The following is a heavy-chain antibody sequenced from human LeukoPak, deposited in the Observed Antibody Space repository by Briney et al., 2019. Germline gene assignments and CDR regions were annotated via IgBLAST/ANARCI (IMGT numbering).Heavy chain of an antibody. J-gene: IGHJ4*02. CDR1: GYTFTSYG. Sequence: AASVKVSCKASGYTFTSYGISWVRQAPGQGLEWMGWISAYNGNTNYAQKLQGRVTMTTDTSTSTAYMELRSLRSDDTAVCYCARSRGYCSGGSCYSGYQQLFDYWGQGTLVTVSS. D-gene: IGHD2-15*01. CDR3: ARSRGYCSGGSCYSGYQQLFDY. CDR2: ISAYNGNT. V-gene: IGHV1-18*01.